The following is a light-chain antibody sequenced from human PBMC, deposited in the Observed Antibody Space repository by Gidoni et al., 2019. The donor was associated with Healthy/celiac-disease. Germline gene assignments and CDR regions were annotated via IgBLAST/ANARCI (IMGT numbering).Light chain of an antibody. CDR1: SSDVGSYNL. CDR3: CSYAGSSTYV. Sequence: QSALTQPDSVSGSPGQSITISCTGTSSDVGSYNLVSWYQQRPGKAPKLMIYEGSKRPSGVSNRFSGSKSGNTASLTISGLQAEDEADYYCCSYAGSSTYVFGTGTKVTVL. J-gene: IGLJ1*01. V-gene: IGLV2-23*01. CDR2: EGS.